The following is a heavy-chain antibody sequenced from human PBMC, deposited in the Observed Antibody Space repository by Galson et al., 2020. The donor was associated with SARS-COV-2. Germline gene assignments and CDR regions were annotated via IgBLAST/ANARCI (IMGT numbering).Heavy chain of an antibody. Sequence: GGSLRLSCAASGISVSCNYMTCVRPAPGKALEFVSIIYTSAVTKYADSVKARFSLFSDNHKNTLYLHMNSLRADDTAVYYCASPSCIDGISLDHWGQGALVTVSS. CDR1: GISVSCNY. CDR3: ASPSCIDGISLDH. D-gene: IGHD2-15*01. V-gene: IGHV3-53*01. J-gene: IGHJ4*02. CDR2: IYTSAVT.